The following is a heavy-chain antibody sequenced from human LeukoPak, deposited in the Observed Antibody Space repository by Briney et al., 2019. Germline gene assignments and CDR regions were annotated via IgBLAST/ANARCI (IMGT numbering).Heavy chain of an antibody. CDR2: IYYSGST. V-gene: IGHV4-59*04. J-gene: IGHJ4*02. Sequence: PSETLSLTCTVSGGSISTYYLSWIRQPPGKGLEWIGYIYYSGSTYYNPSLKSRVIISVDTSKNQFSLKLSSVTAADTAVYYCAATPRSGWYYFDYWGQGALVTVSS. CDR3: AATPRSGWYYFDY. CDR1: GGSISTYY. D-gene: IGHD6-19*01.